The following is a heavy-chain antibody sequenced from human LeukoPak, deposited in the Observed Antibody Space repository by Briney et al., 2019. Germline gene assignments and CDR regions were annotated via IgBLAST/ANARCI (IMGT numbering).Heavy chain of an antibody. CDR2: IYYSGST. V-gene: IGHV4-59*01. CDR1: GGSISSYY. D-gene: IGHD6-13*01. J-gene: IGHJ4*02. CDR3: ARERAAAGTSYIDY. Sequence: SETLSLTCTVSGGSISSYYWSWIRQPPGKGLEWIGYIYYSGSTNYNPSLKSRVTISVDTSKNQFSLKLSSVTAADTAVHYCARERAAAGTSYIDYWGQGTLVTVSS.